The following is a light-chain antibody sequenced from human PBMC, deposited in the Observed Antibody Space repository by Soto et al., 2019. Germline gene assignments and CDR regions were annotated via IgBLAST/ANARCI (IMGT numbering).Light chain of an antibody. CDR2: RDN. Sequence: QSVLTQPPSVSGAPGQRVTISCTGSSSSIGAGNAVHWYQQVPGTAPKLLIYRDNNRPSGVPDRFSGSKSGTSASLAITGLQAEDEADYYCQSFDSSLSAYVFGTGTKLTVL. J-gene: IGLJ1*01. CDR3: QSFDSSLSAYV. V-gene: IGLV1-40*01. CDR1: SSSIGAGNA.